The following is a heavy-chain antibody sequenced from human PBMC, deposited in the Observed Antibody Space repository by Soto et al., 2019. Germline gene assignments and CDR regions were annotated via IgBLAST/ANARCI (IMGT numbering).Heavy chain of an antibody. CDR3: ARDGAIFGVVTGAFDI. CDR2: ISAYNGNT. V-gene: IGHV1-18*04. J-gene: IGHJ3*02. CDR1: GYTFTGYG. Sequence: ASVKVSCKASGYTFTGYGISWVRQAPGQGLEWMGWISAYNGNTNYAQKLQGRVTMTTDTSTSTAYMELRSLRSDDTAVYYCARDGAIFGVVTGAFDIWGQGTMVTVSS. D-gene: IGHD3-3*01.